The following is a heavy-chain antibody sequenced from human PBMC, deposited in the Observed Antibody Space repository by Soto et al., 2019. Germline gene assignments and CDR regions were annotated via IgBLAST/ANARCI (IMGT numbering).Heavy chain of an antibody. Sequence: QVQLVQSGAEVKKPGSSVKVSCKASGGTFSSYAISWVRQAPGQGLEWMGGIIPIFGTADYAQKFQGRVTIPADESTSTGTMELGSLRSEDTAVYYCASHYDSSGYYCRGLDYWGQGPLVTVSS. CDR1: GGTFSSYA. V-gene: IGHV1-69*12. J-gene: IGHJ4*02. CDR2: IIPIFGTA. D-gene: IGHD3-22*01. CDR3: ASHYDSSGYYCRGLDY.